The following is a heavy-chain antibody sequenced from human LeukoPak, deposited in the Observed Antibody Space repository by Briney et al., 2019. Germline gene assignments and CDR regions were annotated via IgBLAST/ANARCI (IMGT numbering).Heavy chain of an antibody. D-gene: IGHD6-6*01. CDR3: ARGIAARKFRLVVRVYGY. CDR1: GGSISSSSYY. CDR2: IYYSGST. Sequence: SETLSLTCTVSGGSISSSSYYWGWIRQPPGKGLEWIGSIYYSGSTYYNPSLKSRVTISVDTSKNQFSLKLSSVTAADTAVYYCARGIAARKFRLVVRVYGYWGQGTLVTVSS. V-gene: IGHV4-39*07. J-gene: IGHJ4*02.